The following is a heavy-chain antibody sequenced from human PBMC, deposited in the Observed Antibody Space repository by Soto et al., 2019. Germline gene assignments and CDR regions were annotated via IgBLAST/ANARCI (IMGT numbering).Heavy chain of an antibody. D-gene: IGHD1-1*01. CDR1: GFTFRSYC. CDR3: ARAPGGTGIVDY. V-gene: IGHV3-74*01. Sequence: LRLSCAASGFTFRSYCMQWVRQAPGKGLVWVSRINSEGTTTFYADSVKGRFTISRDNAKNTLYLQMNSLRAEDTAVYYCARAPGGTGIVDYWGQGTLVTVSS. CDR2: INSEGTTT. J-gene: IGHJ4*02.